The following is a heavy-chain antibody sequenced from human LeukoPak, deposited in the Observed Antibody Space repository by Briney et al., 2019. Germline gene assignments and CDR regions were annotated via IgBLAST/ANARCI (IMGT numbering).Heavy chain of an antibody. CDR1: GYSISSGYY. V-gene: IGHV4-38-2*02. J-gene: IGHJ4*02. CDR2: IYHSGST. Sequence: SETLSLTCTVSGYSISSGYYWGWIRQPPGKGLEWIGGIYHSGSTYYNPSLKSRVTISVDTSKNQFSLKLSSVTAADTAVYYCATHSGSYYSDYWGQGTLVTVSS. CDR3: ATHSGSYYSDY. D-gene: IGHD1-26*01.